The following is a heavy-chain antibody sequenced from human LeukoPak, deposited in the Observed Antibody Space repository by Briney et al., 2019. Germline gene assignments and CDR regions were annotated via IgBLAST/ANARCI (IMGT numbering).Heavy chain of an antibody. J-gene: IGHJ3*02. CDR2: INSDGSST. CDR1: GFTFSSYW. D-gene: IGHD6-13*01. Sequence: GGSLRLSCAASGFTFSSYWMHWVRQAPGKGLVWVSRINSDGSSTSYADSVKGRFTIARDNAKNTLYLQMNSLRAEDTAVYYCASLGGAAAGQGNAFDIWGQGTMVTVSS. V-gene: IGHV3-74*01. CDR3: ASLGGAAAGQGNAFDI.